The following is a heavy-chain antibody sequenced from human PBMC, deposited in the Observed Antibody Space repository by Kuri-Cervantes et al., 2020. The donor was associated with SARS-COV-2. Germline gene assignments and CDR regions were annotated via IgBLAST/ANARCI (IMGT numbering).Heavy chain of an antibody. J-gene: IGHJ4*02. CDR3: ARGFGRGVSDY. Sequence: ASVKVSCKASGYTFTGYYMHWVRQAPGQGLEWMGWISAYNGNTNYAQKLQGRVTMTTDTSTSTAYMELRSLRSDDTAVYYCARGFGRGVSDYWGQGTLVTVSS. D-gene: IGHD3/OR15-3a*01. CDR1: GYTFTGYY. CDR2: ISAYNGNT. V-gene: IGHV1-18*04.